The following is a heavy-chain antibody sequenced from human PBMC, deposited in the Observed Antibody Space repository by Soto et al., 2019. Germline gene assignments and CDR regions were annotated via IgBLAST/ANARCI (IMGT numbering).Heavy chain of an antibody. J-gene: IGHJ5*02. D-gene: IGHD3-10*01. CDR2: IKQDGSEK. V-gene: IGHV3-7*01. CDR1: GFTSSSYC. Sequence: RRCCVASGFTSSSYCMSGVRQAPGKGLEWLANIKQDGSEKYYVDSVKGRFTISRDNAKNSLSLQMNSLRADDTAIYYCARGPLGSNWFDPWGQGTLVTVSS. CDR3: ARGPLGSNWFDP.